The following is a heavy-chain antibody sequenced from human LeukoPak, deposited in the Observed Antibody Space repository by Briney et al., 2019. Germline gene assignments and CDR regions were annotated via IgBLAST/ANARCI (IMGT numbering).Heavy chain of an antibody. V-gene: IGHV3-53*01. CDR1: GFTVSSNY. J-gene: IGHJ6*02. Sequence: GGSLRLSCAASGFTVSSNYMSWVRQAPGKGLEWVSVIYSGGSTYYADPVKGRFTISRDNSKNTLYLQMNSLRAEDTAVYYCARWQTARGYYYYGMDVWGQGTTVTVSS. CDR2: IYSGGST. D-gene: IGHD3-10*01. CDR3: ARWQTARGYYYYGMDV.